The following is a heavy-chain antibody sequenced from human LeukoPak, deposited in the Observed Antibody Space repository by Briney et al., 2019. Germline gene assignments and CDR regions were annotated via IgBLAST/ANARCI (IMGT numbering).Heavy chain of an antibody. CDR1: GGSISSGSHY. Sequence: SETLSLTCTVSGGSISSGSHYWSWIRQPAGKRLEWLGRIYTSGSTNYNPSLKSRVTISVDTSKNQFSLNLSFVTAADTAVYYCARHYYSSGSFDYWGQGTLVTVSS. D-gene: IGHD3-10*01. V-gene: IGHV4-61*02. CDR2: IYTSGST. J-gene: IGHJ4*02. CDR3: ARHYYSSGSFDY.